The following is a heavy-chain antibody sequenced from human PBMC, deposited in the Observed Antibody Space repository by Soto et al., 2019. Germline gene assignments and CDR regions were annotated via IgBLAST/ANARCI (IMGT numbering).Heavy chain of an antibody. Sequence: QVQLVQSGAEVKKHGSSVKVSCKASGGTFSSYAISWVRQAPGQGLEWMGGIIPIFGTANYAQKFQGRVTITADESTLTAYVELSRLRSEDTAVYYCARVPYQLLDNWFDPWGQGTLVTVSS. D-gene: IGHD2-2*01. CDR3: ARVPYQLLDNWFDP. CDR2: IIPIFGTA. J-gene: IGHJ5*02. CDR1: GGTFSSYA. V-gene: IGHV1-69*01.